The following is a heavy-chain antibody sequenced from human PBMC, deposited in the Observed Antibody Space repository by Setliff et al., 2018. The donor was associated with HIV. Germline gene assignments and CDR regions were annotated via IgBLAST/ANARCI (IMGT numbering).Heavy chain of an antibody. Sequence: SETLSLTCTVSGGSLGNSNYYWGWIRQPPGKGLEWIGSMSYSGSTYYNPSLKSRVTISVDTSKKQFSLKLRSVTAADTAVYSCARLNLEQWVQRIDSWGQGTLVTVSS. CDR3: ARLNLEQWVQRIDS. V-gene: IGHV4-39*01. J-gene: IGHJ5*01. CDR1: GGSLGNSNYY. CDR2: MSYSGST. D-gene: IGHD6-19*01.